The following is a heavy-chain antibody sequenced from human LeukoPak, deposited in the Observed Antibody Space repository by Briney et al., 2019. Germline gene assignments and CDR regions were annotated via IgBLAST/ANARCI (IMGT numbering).Heavy chain of an antibody. CDR3: ARERQYYYDSSGYPTTDY. V-gene: IGHV3-23*01. J-gene: IGHJ4*02. CDR1: GLTFSSYA. Sequence: SGGSLRLSCVASGLTFSSYAMSWVRQAPGKGLEWVSAISGSGGSTYYADSVKGRFTISRDNSKNTLYLQMNSLRAEDTAVYYCARERQYYYDSSGYPTTDYWGQGTLVTVSS. CDR2: ISGSGGST. D-gene: IGHD3-22*01.